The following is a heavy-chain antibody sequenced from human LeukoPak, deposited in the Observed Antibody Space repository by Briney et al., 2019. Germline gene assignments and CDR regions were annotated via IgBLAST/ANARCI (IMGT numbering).Heavy chain of an antibody. V-gene: IGHV1-8*02. CDR3: ARVMSSGWYYYYYYGMDV. Sequence: ASVKVSCKASGYTFTGYYMHWVRQAPGQGLEWMGWMNPNSGNTGYAQKFQGRVTMTRNTSISTAYMELSSLRSEDTAVYYCARVMSSGWYYYYYYGMDVWGQGTTVTVSS. CDR2: MNPNSGNT. D-gene: IGHD6-19*01. J-gene: IGHJ6*02. CDR1: GYTFTGYY.